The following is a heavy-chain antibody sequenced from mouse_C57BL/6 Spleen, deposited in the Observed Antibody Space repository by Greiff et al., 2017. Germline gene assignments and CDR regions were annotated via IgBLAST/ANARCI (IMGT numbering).Heavy chain of an antibody. Sequence: QVQLQQSGPELVKPGASVKISCKASGYAFSSSWMNWVKQRPGKGLEWIGRIYPGDGDTKHNGKVKGKGTLTADKSSSTAYMQLSSLTSEDSSVYFCAREGYDYDDYYAMDYWGQGTSVTVSS. CDR2: IYPGDGDT. D-gene: IGHD2-4*01. CDR1: GYAFSSSW. V-gene: IGHV1-82*01. CDR3: AREGYDYDDYYAMDY. J-gene: IGHJ4*01.